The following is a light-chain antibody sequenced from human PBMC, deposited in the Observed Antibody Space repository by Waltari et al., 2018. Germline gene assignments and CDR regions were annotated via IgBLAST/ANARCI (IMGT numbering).Light chain of an antibody. CDR2: KDT. CDR1: ALPKQY. CDR3: QSADNSGTMGV. J-gene: IGLJ2*01. Sequence: SYELTQPPSVSVSPGQTARITCSGDALPKQYAYWFQQKPGQAPVLVIYKDTERPSGIPERFSGSSSGTTVTLTISGVQAEDEADYYCQSADNSGTMGVFGGGTKLTVL. V-gene: IGLV3-25*03.